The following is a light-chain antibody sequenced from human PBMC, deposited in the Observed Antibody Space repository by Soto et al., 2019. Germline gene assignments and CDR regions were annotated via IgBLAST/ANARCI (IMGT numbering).Light chain of an antibody. J-gene: IGLJ2*01. V-gene: IGLV2-14*01. Sequence: QLVLTQPASVSGSPGQSITISCTGTSSDVGAYNYVSWYQQYPGKAPKLMIYHVSNRPSGVSNRFSGSKSGNTASLTISGLHAEDEADYYRNSDTASSTEVFGGGTKLTVL. CDR1: SSDVGAYNY. CDR2: HVS. CDR3: NSDTASSTEV.